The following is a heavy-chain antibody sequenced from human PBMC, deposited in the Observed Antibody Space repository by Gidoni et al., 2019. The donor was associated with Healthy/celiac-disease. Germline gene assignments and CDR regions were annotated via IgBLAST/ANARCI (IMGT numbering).Heavy chain of an antibody. D-gene: IGHD6-6*01. CDR1: GFTFSSYA. V-gene: IGHV3-23*04. CDR3: AKDPTYSSSHYFDY. CDR2: ISRSGGST. J-gene: IGHJ4*02. Sequence: EVQLVESGGGLVRPGGSLRRSCAASGFTFSSYARRWVRQSPGKGLGWVSAISRSGGSTYYADSVKGRFTISRDNSKNTLYLQMNSLRAEDTAVYYCAKDPTYSSSHYFDYWGQGTLVTVSS.